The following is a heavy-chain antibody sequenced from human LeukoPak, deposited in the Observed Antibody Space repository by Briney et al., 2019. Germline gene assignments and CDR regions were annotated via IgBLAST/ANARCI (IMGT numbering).Heavy chain of an antibody. D-gene: IGHD2-2*02. CDR3: ASGFYCSSSDCYTQRDY. CDR2: VYSSGGA. Sequence: PSETLSLTCSVSGGSISGYYWSWFRQPAGKGLEWIGRVYSSGGAKYHPSLKSRVTMSVDTSKNQFSLKLSSVTAADTAVYYCASGFYCSSSDCYTQRDYWGQGTLVTVSS. V-gene: IGHV4-4*07. CDR1: GGSISGYY. J-gene: IGHJ4*02.